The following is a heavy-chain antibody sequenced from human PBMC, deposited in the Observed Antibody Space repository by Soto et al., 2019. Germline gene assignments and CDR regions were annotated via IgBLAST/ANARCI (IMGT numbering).Heavy chain of an antibody. CDR3: ARDHVVSRNWFDP. CDR2: INSDGSST. V-gene: IGHV3-74*01. J-gene: IGHJ5*02. D-gene: IGHD2-21*01. Sequence: PGGSLRLSCAASGFTFSSYWMHWVRQAPGKGLVWVSRINSDGSSTSYADSVKGRFTISKDNAKNTLYLQMNSLRAEDTAVYYCARDHVVSRNWFDPWGQGTLVTVSS. CDR1: GFTFSSYW.